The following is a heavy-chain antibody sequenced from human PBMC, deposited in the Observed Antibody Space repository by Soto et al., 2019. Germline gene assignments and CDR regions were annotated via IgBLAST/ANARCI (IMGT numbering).Heavy chain of an antibody. CDR2: IWYDGSKQ. D-gene: IGHD2-2*01. V-gene: IGHV3-33*08. J-gene: IGHJ4*01. Sequence: GGSLRLSSVGSGYISSRYGMHWVRQTPGKGPEWVAVIWYDGSKQYYEDSVRGRFTISRDDSKNTLYLQMNNLRGEDTALYFCARDKGVVDNEFDYCGHGTLVTLSS. CDR3: ARDKGVVDNEFDY. CDR1: GYISSRYG.